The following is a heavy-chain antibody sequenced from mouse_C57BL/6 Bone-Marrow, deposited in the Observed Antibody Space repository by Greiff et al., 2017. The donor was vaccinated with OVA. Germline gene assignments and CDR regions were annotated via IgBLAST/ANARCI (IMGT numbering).Heavy chain of an antibody. V-gene: IGHV1-80*01. CDR1: GSAFSSYW. J-gene: IGHJ2*01. CDR2: IYPGDGDT. CDR3: ARGYF. Sequence: QVQLQPSGAALVKPGASVEISCTASGSAFSSYWLNWVKQRPGQGLYLIGQIYPGDGDTNYNGKFKGKATLTADKSSSTAYMQLSSLTSEDSAVYFCARGYFWGQGTTLTVSS.